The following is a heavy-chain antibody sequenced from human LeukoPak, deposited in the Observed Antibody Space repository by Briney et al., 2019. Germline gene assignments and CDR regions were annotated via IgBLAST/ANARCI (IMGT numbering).Heavy chain of an antibody. J-gene: IGHJ4*02. CDR1: GGSVSSFSYY. V-gene: IGHV4-39*01. D-gene: IGHD3-9*01. Sequence: SETLSLTCSVSGGSVSSFSYYWGWIRQPPGKGLEWIGNIYYSGSTYFNPSLKSRFTMSVDKSKNQFYLEMSSVTAADTAVYYCARLSKGRYFDYIFDCWGQGALVTVSS. CDR2: IYYSGST. CDR3: ARLSKGRYFDYIFDC.